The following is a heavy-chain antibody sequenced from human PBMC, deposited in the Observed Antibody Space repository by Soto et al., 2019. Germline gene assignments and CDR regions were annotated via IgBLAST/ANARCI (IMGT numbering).Heavy chain of an antibody. Sequence: GGSLRLSWAASGFTFSSYSMNWVRQAPGKGLEWVSSISSSSSYIYYADSVKGRFTISRDNAKNSLYLQMNSLRAEDTAVYYCARDSCSSTSCYVSFDYWGQGTLVTVSS. J-gene: IGHJ4*02. CDR1: GFTFSSYS. CDR3: ARDSCSSTSCYVSFDY. V-gene: IGHV3-21*01. D-gene: IGHD2-2*01. CDR2: ISSSSSYI.